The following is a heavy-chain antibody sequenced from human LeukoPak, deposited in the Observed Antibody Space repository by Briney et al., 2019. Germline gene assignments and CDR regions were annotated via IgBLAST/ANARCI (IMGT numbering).Heavy chain of an antibody. CDR2: SYYSEST. Sequence: PSETLSLTCTVSGGPLRSSSYYWGWIRQPPGKGLEWIGISYYSESTYYNPSLKSRLTISVDTSKNQFSLKLSSVTAADTAVYYWARLPREQWLSRDYWGQGTLVTVSS. J-gene: IGHJ4*02. CDR3: ARLPREQWLSRDY. V-gene: IGHV4-39*01. D-gene: IGHD6-19*01. CDR1: GGPLRSSSYY.